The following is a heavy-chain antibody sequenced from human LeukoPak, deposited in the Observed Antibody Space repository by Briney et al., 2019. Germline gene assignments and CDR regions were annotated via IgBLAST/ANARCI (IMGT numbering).Heavy chain of an antibody. D-gene: IGHD4-17*01. V-gene: IGHV4-61*02. CDR3: ARLPLDGDYDY. CDR2: IYTSGST. J-gene: IGHJ4*02. CDR1: GGSISSGSYY. Sequence: SETLSLTCTVSGGSISSGSYYWSWIRQPAGKGLEWIGRIYTSGSTNYNPSLKSRVTISVDTSKNQFSLKLSSVTAADTAVYYCARLPLDGDYDYWGQGTLVTVSS.